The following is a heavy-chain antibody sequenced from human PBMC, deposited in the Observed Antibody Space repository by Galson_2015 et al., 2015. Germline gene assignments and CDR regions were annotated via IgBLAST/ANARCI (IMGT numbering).Heavy chain of an antibody. Sequence: SLRLSCAASGFTFSTHWMHWVRQVPGKGLVWVSRIRGDGSTTSYADSVKGRFTISRDNAKNTLYLQMNSLRAEDTAVYYCGREEYGRYIARIEPIDYWGQGILVTVSS. V-gene: IGHV3-74*01. D-gene: IGHD3-22*01. CDR3: GREEYGRYIARIEPIDY. CDR2: IRGDGSTT. J-gene: IGHJ4*02. CDR1: GFTFSTHW.